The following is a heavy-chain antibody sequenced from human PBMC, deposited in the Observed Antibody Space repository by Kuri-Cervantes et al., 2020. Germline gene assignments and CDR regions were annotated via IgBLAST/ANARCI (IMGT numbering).Heavy chain of an antibody. Sequence: GESLKISFAIFGFTFNSHWMSWVRQAPGKGLEWVSYISSSGSTIYYADSVKGRFTISRDNAKNPLYLQMNSLRAEDTAVYYCARELRNDYWGQGTLVTVSS. D-gene: IGHD4-17*01. V-gene: IGHV3-11*01. CDR3: ARELRNDY. CDR2: ISSSGSTI. J-gene: IGHJ4*02. CDR1: GFTFNSHW.